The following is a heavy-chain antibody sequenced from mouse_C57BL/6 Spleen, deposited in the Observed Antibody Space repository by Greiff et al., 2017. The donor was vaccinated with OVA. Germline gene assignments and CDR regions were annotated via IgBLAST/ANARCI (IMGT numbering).Heavy chain of an antibody. J-gene: IGHJ2*01. Sequence: VQLVESGAELVKPGASVKMSCKASGYTFTSYWITWVKQRPGQGLEWIGDIYPGSGSTNYNEKFKSKATLTVDTSSSTAYMQLSSLTSEDSAVYYCARSAQATDYWGQGTTLTVSS. D-gene: IGHD3-2*02. CDR1: GYTFTSYW. CDR2: IYPGSGST. V-gene: IGHV1-55*01. CDR3: ARSAQATDY.